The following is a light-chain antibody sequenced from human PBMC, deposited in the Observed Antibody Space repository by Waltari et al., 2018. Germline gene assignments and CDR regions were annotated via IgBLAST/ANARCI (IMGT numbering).Light chain of an antibody. V-gene: IGKV1-9*01. Sequence: IQLTQSPSSLSASVSDSVTITCRASQDISNYLAWYQEKPGKAPKVLISAASTLQSGVPSRFSGSGSGTDFTLTISSLQPEDFATYYCQQLNSAFGPGTKVDIK. CDR1: QDISNY. CDR3: QQLNSA. J-gene: IGKJ3*01. CDR2: AAS.